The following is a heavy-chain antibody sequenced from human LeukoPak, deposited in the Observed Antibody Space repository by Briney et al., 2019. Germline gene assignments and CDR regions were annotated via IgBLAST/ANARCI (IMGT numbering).Heavy chain of an antibody. V-gene: IGHV4-61*02. Sequence: SETLSLTCTVSVGSISSGSYYGSWIRQPAGKGLEWIGRIYTSGSTNYNPSLNSRVTISVDTSKNQFSLKLSSVTAADAAVYYCARARTYDSSGSGFDYWGQGTLVTVSS. J-gene: IGHJ4*02. D-gene: IGHD3-22*01. CDR3: ARARTYDSSGSGFDY. CDR2: IYTSGST. CDR1: VGSISSGSYY.